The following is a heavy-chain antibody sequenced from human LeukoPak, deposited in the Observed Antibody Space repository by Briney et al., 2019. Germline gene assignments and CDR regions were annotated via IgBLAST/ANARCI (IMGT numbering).Heavy chain of an antibody. V-gene: IGHV3-23*01. Sequence: PGGSLRLSCAASGFTFSSYAMSWVRQAPGKGLEWVSAISGSGGSTYYADSVKGRFTISRDNSKNTLYLQMNSLRAEDTAVYYCAKVTPLRYFDSPRATRFDYWGQGTLVTVSS. CDR1: GFTFSSYA. CDR2: ISGSGGST. CDR3: AKVTPLRYFDSPRATRFDY. J-gene: IGHJ4*02. D-gene: IGHD3-9*01.